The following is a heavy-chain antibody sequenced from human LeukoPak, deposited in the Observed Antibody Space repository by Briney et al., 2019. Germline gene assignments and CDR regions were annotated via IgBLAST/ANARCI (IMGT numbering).Heavy chain of an antibody. CDR3: ARWGRGAVAGKPYYYYMNV. D-gene: IGHD6-19*01. Sequence: SETLSLTCAVYGGSFSDYYWSWIRQPPGKGLEWIGEINHSGNTNYNPSLKSRVTISVDTSNNHFSLKLSSVTAADTAVYYCARWGRGAVAGKPYYYYMNVWGKGTTVTVSS. V-gene: IGHV4-34*01. CDR1: GGSFSDYY. J-gene: IGHJ6*03. CDR2: INHSGNT.